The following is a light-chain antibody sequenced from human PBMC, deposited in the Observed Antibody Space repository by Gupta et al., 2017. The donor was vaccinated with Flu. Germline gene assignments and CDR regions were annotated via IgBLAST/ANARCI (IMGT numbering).Light chain of an antibody. CDR2: RND. CDR3: ATWDDSLSEWV. Sequence: QSVLTQPPSASGTPGQRVTLSCSGSTSNIGSNFVFWYQQLPRAAPKLLIYRNDQRPSGVPDRFSGSRSSTSSSLAISGLRSEDEANYYCATWDDSLSEWVFGGGTKVTVL. J-gene: IGLJ3*02. V-gene: IGLV1-47*01. CDR1: TSNIGSNF.